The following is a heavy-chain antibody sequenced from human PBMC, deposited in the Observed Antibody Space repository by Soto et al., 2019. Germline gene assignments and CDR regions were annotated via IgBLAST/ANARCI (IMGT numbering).Heavy chain of an antibody. J-gene: IGHJ6*02. V-gene: IGHV5-51*01. Sequence: GESLKISCKGSGYSFTSYWIGWVRQMPGKGLEWMGIIYPGDSDTRYGPSFQGQVTISADKSISTAYLQWSSLKASDTAMYYCARRLNLGYCSGGSCPYYYGMDVWGQGTTVTVSS. CDR1: GYSFTSYW. D-gene: IGHD2-15*01. CDR3: ARRLNLGYCSGGSCPYYYGMDV. CDR2: IYPGDSDT.